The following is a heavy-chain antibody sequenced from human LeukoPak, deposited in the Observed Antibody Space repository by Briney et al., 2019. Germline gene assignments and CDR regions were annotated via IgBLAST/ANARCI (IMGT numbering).Heavy chain of an antibody. CDR1: GGSISSYY. Sequence: SETLSLTCTVSGGSISSYYWSWIRQPAGKGLEWIGRIYTSGSTNYNPSLKSRVTMSVDTSKNQFSLELSSVTAADTAVYYCARDLGLGGYDLGLIYWGQGTLVTVSS. D-gene: IGHD5-12*01. V-gene: IGHV4-4*07. CDR2: IYTSGST. CDR3: ARDLGLGGYDLGLIY. J-gene: IGHJ4*02.